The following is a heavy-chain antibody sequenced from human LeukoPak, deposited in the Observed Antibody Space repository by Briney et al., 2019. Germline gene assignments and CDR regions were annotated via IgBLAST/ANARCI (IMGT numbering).Heavy chain of an antibody. Sequence: PGGSLRLSCAASGFTFSSYGMHWVRQAPGKGLEWVAFIRYDGSNKYYADSVKGRFTISRDDSKNTAYLQMNSLKTEDTAVYYCTRHLDYDFWSGYYRDKGSFDYWGQGTLVTVSS. V-gene: IGHV3-30*02. CDR1: GFTFSSYG. J-gene: IGHJ4*02. CDR3: TRHLDYDFWSGYYRDKGSFDY. CDR2: IRYDGSNK. D-gene: IGHD3-3*01.